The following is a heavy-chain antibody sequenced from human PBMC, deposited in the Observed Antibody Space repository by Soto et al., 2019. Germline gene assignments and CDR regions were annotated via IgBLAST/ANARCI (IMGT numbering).Heavy chain of an antibody. V-gene: IGHV1-18*01. CDR2: ISAYNGNT. CDR3: ARDTYCSSTSCYSVHYYGMDV. Sequence: ASVKVSCKASGYTFTSYGISWVRQAPGQGLEWMGWISAYNGNTNYAQKLQGRVTMTTDTSTSTAYMELRSLRSDDTAVYYCARDTYCSSTSCYSVHYYGMDVWGQGTTVTVSS. CDR1: GYTFTSYG. J-gene: IGHJ6*02. D-gene: IGHD2-2*01.